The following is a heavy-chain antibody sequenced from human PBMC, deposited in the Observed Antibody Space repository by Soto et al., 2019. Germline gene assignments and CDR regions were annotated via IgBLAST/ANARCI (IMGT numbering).Heavy chain of an antibody. J-gene: IGHJ4*02. CDR1: GGSISSSSYY. CDR3: ARLRYYYGSGSPDY. CDR2: IYYSGST. D-gene: IGHD3-10*01. V-gene: IGHV4-39*01. Sequence: PSETLSLTCTVSGGSISSSSYYWGWIRQPPGKGLEWIGSIYYSGSTYYNPSLKSRATISVDTSKNQFSLKLSSVTAADTAVYYCARLRYYYGSGSPDYWGQGTLVTVSS.